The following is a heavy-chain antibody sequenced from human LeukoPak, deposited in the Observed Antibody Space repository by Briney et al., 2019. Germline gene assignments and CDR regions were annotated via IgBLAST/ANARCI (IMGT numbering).Heavy chain of an antibody. D-gene: IGHD2-15*01. J-gene: IGHJ4*02. Sequence: GGSQRLSCAASGFTVSSNYMSWVRQAPGKGLEWVSVIYSGGSTYYADSVKGRFTISRDNSKNTLYLQMNSLRAEDTAVYYCARDGVVAATKSDYWGQGTLVTVSS. CDR1: GFTVSSNY. CDR3: ARDGVVAATKSDY. V-gene: IGHV3-66*01. CDR2: IYSGGST.